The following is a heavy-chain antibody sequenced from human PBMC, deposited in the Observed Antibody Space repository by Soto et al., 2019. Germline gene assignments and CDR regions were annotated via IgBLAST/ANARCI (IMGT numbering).Heavy chain of an antibody. V-gene: IGHV1-8*01. Sequence: GXSVKVSCKASVYTFTSYDINWVRQATGQGVEWMGWMNPNSGNTGYAQKFQGRVTMTRNTSISTAYMELSSLRSEDTAVYYCARLVDDFWSGYSYYYYGMDVWGQGTTVTVSS. CDR3: ARLVDDFWSGYSYYYYGMDV. J-gene: IGHJ6*02. CDR2: MNPNSGNT. CDR1: VYTFTSYD. D-gene: IGHD3-3*01.